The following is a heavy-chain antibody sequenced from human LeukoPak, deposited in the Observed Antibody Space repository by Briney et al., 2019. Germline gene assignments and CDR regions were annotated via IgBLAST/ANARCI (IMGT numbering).Heavy chain of an antibody. J-gene: IGHJ4*02. CDR1: GYSIGSGYY. Sequence: SETLSLTCAVSGYSIGSGYYWGWIRQPPGKGLEWIGGIYHSGSTYYNPSLKSRVTISVDTSRNQFSLKLTSVTAADTAVYYCARRNNGYDYLDYWGQGTLVTVSS. CDR3: ARRNNGYDYLDY. V-gene: IGHV4-38-2*01. D-gene: IGHD5-12*01. CDR2: IYHSGST.